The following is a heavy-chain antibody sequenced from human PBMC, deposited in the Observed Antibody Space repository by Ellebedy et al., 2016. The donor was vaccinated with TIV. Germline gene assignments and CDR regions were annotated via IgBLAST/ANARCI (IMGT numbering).Heavy chain of an antibody. Sequence: GESLKISCAASGFTFSSYWMHWVRQAPGKGLVWVSRINSDGSSTSYADSVKGRFTISRDNAKNTLYLQMNSLRAEDTAVYYCARDGTAVAGGFDYWGQGTLVTVSS. D-gene: IGHD6-19*01. V-gene: IGHV3-74*01. CDR2: INSDGSST. CDR1: GFTFSSYW. J-gene: IGHJ4*02. CDR3: ARDGTAVAGGFDY.